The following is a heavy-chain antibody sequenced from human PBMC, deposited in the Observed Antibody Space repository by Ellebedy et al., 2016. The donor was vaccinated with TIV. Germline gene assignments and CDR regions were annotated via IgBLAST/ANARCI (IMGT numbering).Heavy chain of an antibody. V-gene: IGHV4-31*03. CDR3: ARDYCSGQSCYEGTFGP. J-gene: IGHJ5*02. CDR1: GTFISDGGYY. Sequence: MPSETLSLTCTVSGTFISDGGYYWAWIRQHPGKGLEWIGHIYYSGRTYYSPSLESRVTISIDMSMNQFSLNLTSVTAADTAVYYCARDYCSGQSCYEGTFGPWGQGILVTVSA. D-gene: IGHD2-15*01. CDR2: IYYSGRT.